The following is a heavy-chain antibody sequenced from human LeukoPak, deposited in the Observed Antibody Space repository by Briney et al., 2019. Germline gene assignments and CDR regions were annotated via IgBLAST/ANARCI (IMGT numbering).Heavy chain of an antibody. V-gene: IGHV3-7*04. D-gene: IGHD3-16*01. CDR1: GFTFRSYW. Sequence: GGSLRLSCVASGFTFRSYWMSWVRQAPGKGLEWVANIKQDGSEKYHVDSVKGRFIISRDNAKNSLYLQMNSVRAEDTAVYYCARDGGPWGQGTLVTVSS. CDR3: ARDGGP. CDR2: IKQDGSEK. J-gene: IGHJ5*02.